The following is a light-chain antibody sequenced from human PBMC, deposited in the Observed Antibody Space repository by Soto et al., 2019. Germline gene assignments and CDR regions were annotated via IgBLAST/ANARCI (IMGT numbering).Light chain of an antibody. V-gene: IGKV3-15*01. CDR1: QSVSIL. J-gene: IGKJ4*01. Sequence: EIVMTQSPATLSVSPGERATLSCSAIQSVSILLAWYQQKPGQAPRLLIHGATTRATGIPARFSGSGSGTEFTLTISSLEPEDSAAYYCQQRSHWHPITFGGGTKVDIK. CDR2: GAT. CDR3: QQRSHWHPIT.